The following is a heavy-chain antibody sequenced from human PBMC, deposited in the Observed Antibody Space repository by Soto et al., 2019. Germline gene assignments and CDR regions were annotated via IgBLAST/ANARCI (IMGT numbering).Heavy chain of an antibody. V-gene: IGHV3-30-3*01. J-gene: IGHJ4*02. CDR2: ISYDETTK. D-gene: IGHD3-22*01. CDR1: GFSFRIYS. CDR3: ARGDHYDGSGYYYRGLEY. Sequence: QVHLVESGGGVVQPGRSLRLSCAASGFSFRIYSLHWVRQAPGKGLEWLAVISYDETTKYYADSVKGRFTISRDNSRNTLYLQMNSLRAEDTAVYYCARGDHYDGSGYYYRGLEYWGQGTLVTVSS.